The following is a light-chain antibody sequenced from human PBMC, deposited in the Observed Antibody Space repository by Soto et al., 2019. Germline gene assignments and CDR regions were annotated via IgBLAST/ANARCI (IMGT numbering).Light chain of an antibody. J-gene: IGKJ1*01. V-gene: IGKV3-20*01. CDR1: QSVSSSY. CDR3: QQYGSSWT. CDR2: GAS. Sequence: ENGLTHSPGPLSLSSREKAPPPSRASQSVSSSYLAWYQQKPGQAPRLLIYGASSRATGIPDRFSGSGSGTDFTLTISRLEPEDFAVYYCQQYGSSWTFGQGTKVDIK.